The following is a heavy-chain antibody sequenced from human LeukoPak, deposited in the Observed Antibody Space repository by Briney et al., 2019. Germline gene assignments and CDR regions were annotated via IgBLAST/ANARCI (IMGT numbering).Heavy chain of an antibody. CDR3: VGASYTSSWYFDY. CDR2: INSDGSST. CDR1: GFTFSNYW. D-gene: IGHD6-13*01. V-gene: IGHV3-74*01. J-gene: IGHJ4*02. Sequence: GGSLRLSCAASGFTFSNYWMHWVRQAPGKGLVWVSRINSDGSSTTYADSVRGRFTISRDNAKNTLYLQMNSLRAEDTAVYYCVGASYTSSWYFDYWGQGTLVTVSS.